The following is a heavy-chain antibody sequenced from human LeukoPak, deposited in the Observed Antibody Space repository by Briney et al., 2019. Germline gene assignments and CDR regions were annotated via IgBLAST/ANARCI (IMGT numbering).Heavy chain of an antibody. CDR3: ARDIPQWKQQLDY. CDR2: INPNSGGT. D-gene: IGHD6-19*01. CDR1: GYTFTGYY. V-gene: IGHV1-2*02. J-gene: IGHJ4*02. Sequence: ASVKVSCKASGYTFTGYYMHWVRQAPGQGLEWMGWINPNSGGTNYAQKLQGRVTMTTDTSTSTAYMELRSLRSDDTAVYYCARDIPQWKQQLDYWGQGTLVTVSS.